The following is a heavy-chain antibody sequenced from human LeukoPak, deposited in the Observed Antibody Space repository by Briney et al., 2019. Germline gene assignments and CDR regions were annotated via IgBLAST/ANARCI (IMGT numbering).Heavy chain of an antibody. CDR2: INHSGST. CDR3: ARALGPHCSSTSCYTGAFDY. D-gene: IGHD2-2*02. J-gene: IGHJ4*02. CDR1: GGSFSGYY. V-gene: IGHV4-34*01. Sequence: SETLSLTCAVYGGSFSGYYWSWIRQPPGKGLEWIGEINHSGSTNYNPSLKSRVTISVDTSKNQFFLKLSSVTAADTAVYYCARALGPHCSSTSCYTGAFDYWGQGTLVTVSS.